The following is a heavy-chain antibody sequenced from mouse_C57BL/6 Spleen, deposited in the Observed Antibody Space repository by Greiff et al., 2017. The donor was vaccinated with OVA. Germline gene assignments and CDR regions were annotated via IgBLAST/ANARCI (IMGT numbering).Heavy chain of an antibody. CDR2: ISYDGSN. CDR1: GYSITSGYY. Sequence: ESGPGLVKPSQSLSLTCSVTGYSITSGYYWNWIRQFPGNKLEWMGYISYDGSNNYNPSLKNRISITRDTSKNQFFLKLNSVTTEDTATYYCARAYYYGSSPYWYFDVWGTGTTVTVSS. V-gene: IGHV3-6*01. CDR3: ARAYYYGSSPYWYFDV. J-gene: IGHJ1*03. D-gene: IGHD1-1*01.